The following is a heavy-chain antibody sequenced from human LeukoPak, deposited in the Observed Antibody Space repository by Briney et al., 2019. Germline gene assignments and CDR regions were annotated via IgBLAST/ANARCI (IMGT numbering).Heavy chain of an antibody. D-gene: IGHD4-11*01. CDR2: IYYSGST. CDR1: GGSIRSSSYY. CDR3: ARLYINYWFDP. V-gene: IGHV4-39*01. J-gene: IGHJ5*02. Sequence: SDTLALTCTVSGGSIRSSSYYWGWIRQPPGKGLEWIGIIYYSGSTYPNPSLKSRVTTSVDTSKNQFSLMLNSVTAADTAVYYCARLYINYWFDPWGQGTLVTVSS.